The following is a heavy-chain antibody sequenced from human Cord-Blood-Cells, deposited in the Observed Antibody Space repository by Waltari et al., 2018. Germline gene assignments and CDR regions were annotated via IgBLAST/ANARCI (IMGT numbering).Heavy chain of an antibody. V-gene: IGHV3-9*01. Sequence: LSCAASGFTFDDYAMHWVRQAPGKGLEWVSGISWNSGSIGYADSVKGRFTISRDNAKNSLYLQMNSLRAEDTALYYCAKDKGSSGNLFDYWGQGTLVTVSS. J-gene: IGHJ4*02. CDR1: GFTFDDYA. D-gene: IGHD6-6*01. CDR3: AKDKGSSGNLFDY. CDR2: ISWNSGSI.